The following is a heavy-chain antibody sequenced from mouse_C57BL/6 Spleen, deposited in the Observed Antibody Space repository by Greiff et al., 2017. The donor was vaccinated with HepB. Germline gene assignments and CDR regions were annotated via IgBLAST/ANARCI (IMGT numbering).Heavy chain of an antibody. CDR1: GYTFTSYW. CDR2: IYPGSGST. V-gene: IGHV1-55*01. D-gene: IGHD2-12*01. J-gene: IGHJ2*01. CDR3: ARSGKLLPYFDY. Sequence: QVQLQQPGAELVKPGASVKMSCKASGYTFTSYWITWVKQRPGQGLEWIGDIYPGSGSTNYNEKFKSKATLTVDTSSSTAYMQLSSLTSEDSAVYYCARSGKLLPYFDYWGQGTTLTVSS.